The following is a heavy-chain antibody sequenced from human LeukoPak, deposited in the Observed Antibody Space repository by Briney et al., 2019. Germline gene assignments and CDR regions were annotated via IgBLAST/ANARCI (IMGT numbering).Heavy chain of an antibody. V-gene: IGHV1-18*01. CDR3: ARVESGYDWPTLGDYYFDY. CDR2: ISAYNGNT. Sequence: VASVKVSCKASGYTFTSYGISWVRQAPGQGLEWMGWISAYNGNTNYAQKLQGRVTMTTDTSTSTAYMELRSLRSDDTAVYYCARVESGYDWPTLGDYYFDYWGQGTLVTVSS. D-gene: IGHD5-12*01. CDR1: GYTFTSYG. J-gene: IGHJ4*02.